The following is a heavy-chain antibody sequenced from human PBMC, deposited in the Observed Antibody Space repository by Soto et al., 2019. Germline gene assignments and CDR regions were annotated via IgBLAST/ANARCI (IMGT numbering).Heavy chain of an antibody. D-gene: IGHD2-2*01. CDR3: ARVSPGIVVEYYMDV. Sequence: SETLSLTCTVSGGSISSYYWSWIRQPPGKGLEWIGYIYYSGSTNYNPSLKSRVTISVDTSKNQFSLKLSSVTAADTAVYYCARVSPGIVVEYYMDVWGKGTTVTVSS. CDR2: IYYSGST. CDR1: GGSISSYY. V-gene: IGHV4-59*12. J-gene: IGHJ6*03.